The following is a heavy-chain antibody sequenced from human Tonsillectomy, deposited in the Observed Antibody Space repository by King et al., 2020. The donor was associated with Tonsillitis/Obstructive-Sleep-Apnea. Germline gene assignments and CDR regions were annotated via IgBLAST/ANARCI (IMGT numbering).Heavy chain of an antibody. Sequence: VQLQESGPGLVKPSETLSLPCTVSGGSITSYYWSWIRQPPGKGLEWIGYIYYSGTTKYNPSRKSRVTISVDTSMDQFSLKLISVTAADTAVYYCARQYNPYNWFDPWGQGTLVTVSS. CDR3: ARQYNPYNWFDP. CDR1: GGSITSYY. CDR2: IYYSGTT. V-gene: IGHV4-59*08. J-gene: IGHJ5*02. D-gene: IGHD1-14*01.